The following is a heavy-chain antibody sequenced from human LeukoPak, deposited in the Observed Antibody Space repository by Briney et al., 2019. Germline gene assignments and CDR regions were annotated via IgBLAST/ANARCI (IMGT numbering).Heavy chain of an antibody. J-gene: IGHJ4*02. CDR1: GFNFSSYS. CDR2: ISSSSSYI. Sequence: GGSLRLSCAASGFNFSSYSMNWVRQAPGKGLEWVSSISSSSSYIYYADSVKGRFTISRDNAKNSLYLQMNSLRAEDTAVYYCARGDYDFWSGYYPFDYWGQGTLVTVSS. CDR3: ARGDYDFWSGYYPFDY. V-gene: IGHV3-21*01. D-gene: IGHD3-3*01.